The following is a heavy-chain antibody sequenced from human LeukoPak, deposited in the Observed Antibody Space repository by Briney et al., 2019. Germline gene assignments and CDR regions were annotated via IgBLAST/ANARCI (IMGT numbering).Heavy chain of an antibody. D-gene: IGHD3-3*02. CDR1: GGSISSGDYY. CDR3: ARAAFYSEYYFDS. V-gene: IGHV4-30-4*01. Sequence: SETLSLTCTVSGGSISSGDYYWSWIRQPPGKGLEWIAYFYYSGSTYYNPSLKSRVTISVDTSKNQFSLNLISVTAADTAVYYCARAAFYSEYYFDSWGQGTLVTVSS. J-gene: IGHJ4*02. CDR2: FYYSGST.